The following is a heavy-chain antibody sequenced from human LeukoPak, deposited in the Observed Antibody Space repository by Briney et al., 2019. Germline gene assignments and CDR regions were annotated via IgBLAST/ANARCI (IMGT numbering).Heavy chain of an antibody. Sequence: SETLSVTCTVSGVSISSYYWSWIRQAAGKGLEWIGRIYSSGSTNYNPSLKSRVTMSVDTSKNQFSLKLSSVTAADTAVYYYAREGAYYYGSGDYLPFDYWGQGTLVTVSS. J-gene: IGHJ4*02. V-gene: IGHV4-4*07. CDR1: GVSISSYY. CDR2: IYSSGST. D-gene: IGHD3-10*01. CDR3: AREGAYYYGSGDYLPFDY.